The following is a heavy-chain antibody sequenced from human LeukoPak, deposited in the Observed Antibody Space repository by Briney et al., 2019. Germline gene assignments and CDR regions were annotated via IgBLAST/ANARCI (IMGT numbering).Heavy chain of an antibody. J-gene: IGHJ1*01. CDR1: GGSFSGYY. V-gene: IGHV4-34*01. CDR2: INHSGST. Sequence: SGTLSLTCAVYGGSFSGYYWSWIRQPPGKGLEWIGEINHSGSTNYNPSLKSRVTISVDTSKNQFSLKLSSVTAADTAVYYCARRVRRYSSSSDINTEYFQHWGQGTLVTVSS. CDR3: ARRVRRYSSSSDINTEYFQH. D-gene: IGHD6-6*01.